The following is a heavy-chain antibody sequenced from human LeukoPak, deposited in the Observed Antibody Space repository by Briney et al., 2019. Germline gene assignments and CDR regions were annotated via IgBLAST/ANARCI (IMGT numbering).Heavy chain of an antibody. CDR2: ISSSSSYI. CDR3: ARSCSSTSCYGF. Sequence: GGSLRLSCAASGFTFSSYSMNWVRRAPGKGLEWVSSISSSSSYIYYADSVKGRFTISRDNAKNSLYLQMNSLRAEDTAVYYCARSCSSTSCYGFWGQGTLVTVSS. J-gene: IGHJ4*02. CDR1: GFTFSSYS. V-gene: IGHV3-21*01. D-gene: IGHD2-2*01.